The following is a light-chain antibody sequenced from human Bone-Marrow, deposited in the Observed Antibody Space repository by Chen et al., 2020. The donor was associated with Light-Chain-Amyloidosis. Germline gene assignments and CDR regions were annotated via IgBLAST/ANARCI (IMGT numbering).Light chain of an antibody. J-gene: IGKJ1*01. CDR3: LQDFTYPRT. Sequence: AIQMTQSPTSLSAYVGDRVTITCRASQDISDDLGWYQQKPGKAPKLLIYAASSLQSGVPSRFSGNGSGTDFTLTIRSLQPEDLATYYCLQDFTYPRTFGQGTKVEIK. V-gene: IGKV1-6*01. CDR2: AAS. CDR1: QDISDD.